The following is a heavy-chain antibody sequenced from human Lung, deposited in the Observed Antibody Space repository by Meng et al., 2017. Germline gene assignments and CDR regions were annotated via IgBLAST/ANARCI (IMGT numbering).Heavy chain of an antibody. CDR3: ARGPTTKAYDFDY. D-gene: IGHD4-11*01. V-gene: IGHV4-34*01. Sequence: QVHPSEWGEGLLKPPEALSLTCVFSGGSFCDYYGSWLRQSPGKGLEWIGEINHSGSTNYNPSVESRATIPVDTSQNHLSLQLSSVTAADSAVYYCARGPTTKAYDFDYWGQGTLVTVSS. J-gene: IGHJ4*02. CDR1: GGSFCDYY. CDR2: INHSGST.